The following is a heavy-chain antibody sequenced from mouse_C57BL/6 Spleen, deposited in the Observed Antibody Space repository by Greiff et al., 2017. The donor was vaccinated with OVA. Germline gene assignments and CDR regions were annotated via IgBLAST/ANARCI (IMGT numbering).Heavy chain of an antibody. CDR1: GYAFSSSW. Sequence: QVQLQQSGPELVKPGASVKISCKASGYAFSSSWMNWVKQRPGKGLEWIGRIYPGDGDTNYNGKFKGKATLTADKSSSTAYMQLSSLTSEDSAVYFCARRLTAYYFDDWGQGTTLTVSS. CDR3: ARRLTAYYFDD. D-gene: IGHD4-1*01. V-gene: IGHV1-82*01. J-gene: IGHJ2*01. CDR2: IYPGDGDT.